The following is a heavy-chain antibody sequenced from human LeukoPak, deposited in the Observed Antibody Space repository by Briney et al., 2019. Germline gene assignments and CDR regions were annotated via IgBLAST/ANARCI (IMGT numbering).Heavy chain of an antibody. Sequence: SETLSLTCTVSGGSISSGDYYWSWIRQPPGKGLEWFGYIYYSGSTYYNPSPKSRVTISVDTSKNQFSLNLSSVTAADTAVYYCAREAVSRALDIWGQGTMVTVSS. CDR3: AREAVSRALDI. V-gene: IGHV4-30-4*08. CDR1: GGSISSGDYY. J-gene: IGHJ3*02. CDR2: IYYSGST. D-gene: IGHD2-15*01.